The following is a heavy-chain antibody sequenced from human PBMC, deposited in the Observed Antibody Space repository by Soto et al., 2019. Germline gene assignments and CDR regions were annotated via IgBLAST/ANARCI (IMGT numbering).Heavy chain of an antibody. J-gene: IGHJ4*02. CDR1: GFSLSTNEVS. Sequence: QISLKESGPTVVKPTQTLTLTCTLSGFSLSTNEVSVGWIRQPPGKPLEWRALIYWDDDKPYRPSLKNRLTITKDTSKNQVVLTMTNTDPVDTATYYCAHRDGARFYFDYWGQGTLVTVTS. CDR3: AHRDGARFYFDY. V-gene: IGHV2-5*02. CDR2: IYWDDDK.